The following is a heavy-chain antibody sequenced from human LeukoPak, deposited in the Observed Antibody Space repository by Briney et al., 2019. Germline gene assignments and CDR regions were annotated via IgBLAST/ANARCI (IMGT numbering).Heavy chain of an antibody. V-gene: IGHV4-59*01. J-gene: IGHJ6*02. CDR2: IYYSGST. Sequence: PSETLSLTCTVSGVSISSYYWSWIRQPPGKGLEWLGYIYYSGSTNYNPSLKSRVTISVDTSKNQFSLKLSTVTAADTGVYFCAREASSSWYHYYGMDVWGQGTTVTVSS. D-gene: IGHD6-13*01. CDR1: GVSISSYY. CDR3: AREASSSWYHYYGMDV.